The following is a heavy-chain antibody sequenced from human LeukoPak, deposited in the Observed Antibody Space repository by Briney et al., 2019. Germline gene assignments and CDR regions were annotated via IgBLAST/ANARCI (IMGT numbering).Heavy chain of an antibody. CDR2: IWDDGSNE. CDR1: GFTFSSYA. CDR3: AKDYSSSWYGFDY. Sequence: GGSLRLSCAASGFTFSSYAMQWVRQAPGKGLEWVAFIWDDGSNEYYADSVKGRFTISRDNSKNTLYLQMNSLKAEDTAVYYCAKDYSSSWYGFDYWGQGTLVTVSS. J-gene: IGHJ4*02. D-gene: IGHD6-13*01. V-gene: IGHV3-30*02.